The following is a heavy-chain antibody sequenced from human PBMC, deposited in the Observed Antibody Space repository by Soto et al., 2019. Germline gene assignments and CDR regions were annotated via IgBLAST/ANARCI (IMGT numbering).Heavy chain of an antibody. CDR3: ATLFSGSYEVY. Sequence: QPGGSLRLSCAASGFTFSSYGMHWVRQAPGKGLEWVAVISYDGSNKYYADSVKGRFTISRDNSKNTLYLQMNSLRAEDTAVYYCATLFSGSYEVYWGQGTLVTVSS. CDR2: ISYDGSNK. CDR1: GFTFSSYG. J-gene: IGHJ4*02. V-gene: IGHV3-30*03. D-gene: IGHD1-26*01.